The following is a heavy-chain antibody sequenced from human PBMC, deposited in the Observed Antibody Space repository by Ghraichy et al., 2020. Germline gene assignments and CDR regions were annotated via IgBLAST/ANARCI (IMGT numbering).Heavy chain of an antibody. J-gene: IGHJ4*02. V-gene: IGHV1-3*01. CDR2: INPGNGNT. Sequence: ASVKVSCKASGYTFTTYGLHWVRQAPGQRLEWMGWINPGNGNTEYLQSFQGRVTITRDTSASTMYMELSSLRSEDTAIYYCARGPPSSGYDYWGQGTLVTVPS. CDR3: ARGPPSSGYDY. CDR1: GYTFTTYG. D-gene: IGHD5-12*01.